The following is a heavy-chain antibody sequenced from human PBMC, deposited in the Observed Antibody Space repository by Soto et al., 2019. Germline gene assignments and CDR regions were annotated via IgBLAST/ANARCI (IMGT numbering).Heavy chain of an antibody. Sequence: SETLSLTCAVAGDSISKNYWLSWVRQPPGKGLEWIGEIYPNVSTGYNPSIKSRVTMSVDESKNQFSLNLRSVTAADTAVYYCARDRGGECGYYCGMDVLGQG. D-gene: IGHD3-16*01. CDR1: GDSISKNYW. CDR3: ARDRGGECGYYCGMDV. CDR2: IYPNVST. V-gene: IGHV4-4*02. J-gene: IGHJ6*02.